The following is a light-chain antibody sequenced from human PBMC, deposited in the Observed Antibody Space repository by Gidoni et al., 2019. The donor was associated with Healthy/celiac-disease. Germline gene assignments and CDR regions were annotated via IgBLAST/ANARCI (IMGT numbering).Light chain of an antibody. CDR1: SSDVGGYHY. CDR2: DVS. J-gene: IGLJ2*01. Sequence: QSALTQPASVSGSPGQSITISCTGTSSDVGGYHYVYWYQQHPGKAPKLMIYDVSNRPSGVSNRFSGSKSGNTASLTISGLQAEDEVDYYCSSYTSSSTLVFGGGTKLTVL. V-gene: IGLV2-14*01. CDR3: SSYTSSSTLV.